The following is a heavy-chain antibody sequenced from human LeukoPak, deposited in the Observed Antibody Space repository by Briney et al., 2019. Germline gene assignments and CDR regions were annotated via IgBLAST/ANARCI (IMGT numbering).Heavy chain of an antibody. V-gene: IGHV3-7*01. D-gene: IGHD2-21*02. CDR1: GFTFSSYA. CDR2: IKQDGSEK. Sequence: GGSLRLSCAASGFTFSSYAMSWVRQAPGKGLEWVANIKQDGSEKYYVDSVKGRFTISRDNAQNSLYLQMNSLRAEDTAVYYCARSTPTAAFAYWGQGTLVTVSS. J-gene: IGHJ4*02. CDR3: ARSTPTAAFAY.